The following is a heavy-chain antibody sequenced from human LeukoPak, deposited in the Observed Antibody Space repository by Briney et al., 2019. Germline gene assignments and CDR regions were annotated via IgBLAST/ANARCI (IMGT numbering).Heavy chain of an antibody. Sequence: ASVKVSCKASGYTFTRYYIHWVRQAPGQGLEWMGIISPSGGTTNYAQKFQGRVTMTRDTSTSTVYMELSSLRSEDTAVYYCARGELLFPYGMDVWGLGTTVTVSS. D-gene: IGHD3-10*01. J-gene: IGHJ6*02. CDR2: ISPSGGTT. CDR3: ARGELLFPYGMDV. CDR1: GYTFTRYY. V-gene: IGHV1-46*01.